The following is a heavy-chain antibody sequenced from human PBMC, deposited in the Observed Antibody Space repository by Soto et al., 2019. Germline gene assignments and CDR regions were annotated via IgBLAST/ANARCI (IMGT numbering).Heavy chain of an antibody. D-gene: IGHD3-10*02. J-gene: IGHJ6*02. V-gene: IGHV3-33*01. CDR1: GFTFSSYG. Sequence: GGSLRLSCAASGFTFSSYGMHWVRQAPGKGLEWVAVIWYDGSNKYYADSVKGRFTISRDNSKNTLYLQMNSLRAEDTAVYYCARDICSSCLDVWGQGTTVTVSS. CDR2: IWYDGSNK. CDR3: ARDICSSCLDV.